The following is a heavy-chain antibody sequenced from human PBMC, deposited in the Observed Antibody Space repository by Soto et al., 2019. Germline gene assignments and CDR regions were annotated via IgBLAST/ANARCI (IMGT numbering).Heavy chain of an antibody. D-gene: IGHD2-15*01. V-gene: IGHV1-46*01. CDR3: AREDGVVVAATQDAFDI. Sequence: ASVKVSCKASGYTFTSYYMHWVRQAPGQGLEWMGIINPSGGSTSYAQKFQGRVTMTRDTSTSTVYMELSSLRSEDTAVYYCAREDGVVVAATQDAFDIWGQGTMVTVSS. J-gene: IGHJ3*02. CDR1: GYTFTSYY. CDR2: INPSGGST.